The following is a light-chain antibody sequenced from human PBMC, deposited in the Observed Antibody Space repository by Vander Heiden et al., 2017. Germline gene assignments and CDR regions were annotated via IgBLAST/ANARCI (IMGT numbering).Light chain of an antibody. CDR3: CSYAGSYPFV. CDR2: DVS. V-gene: IGLV2-11*01. J-gene: IGLJ1*01. CDR1: SSDVGGCNY. Sequence: QSALTQPRSVSGSPGQSVTISCTGTSSDVGGCNYVSWYQQHPGKAPKLMIYDVSKRPSGVPDRFSGSKSGNTASLTISGLQAEDEADYYCCSYAGSYPFVFGTGTKVTVL.